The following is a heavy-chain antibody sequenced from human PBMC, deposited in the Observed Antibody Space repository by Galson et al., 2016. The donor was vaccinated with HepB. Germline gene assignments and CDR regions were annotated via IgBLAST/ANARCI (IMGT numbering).Heavy chain of an antibody. CDR2: LRGNGGST. J-gene: IGHJ4*02. V-gene: IGHV3-23*01. D-gene: IGHD3-16*01. CDR1: GFTLSTYA. Sequence: SLRLSCAASGFTLSTYAMSWVRQAPGKGLEWVSTLRGNGGSTSYADSVKGRFTISRDSSKNKVYLQMNSLRAGDPALYYCAKGGMLIPRFDYWGQGTLVTVSS. CDR3: AKGGMLIPRFDY.